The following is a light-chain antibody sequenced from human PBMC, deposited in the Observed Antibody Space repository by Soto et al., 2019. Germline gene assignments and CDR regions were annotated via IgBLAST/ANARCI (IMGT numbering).Light chain of an antibody. CDR3: QQLNSDWYA. CDR2: VAS. CDR1: QGISTY. V-gene: IGKV1-9*01. Sequence: DIRLTQSPSFLSASVGDRVTITCRASQGISTYLAWYLQRPGKAPKLLIYVASTLQSGVPSRFSGSGSGTEFTLTIISLQPEDFGTYYCQQLNSDWYAFGQGTKLEIK. J-gene: IGKJ2*01.